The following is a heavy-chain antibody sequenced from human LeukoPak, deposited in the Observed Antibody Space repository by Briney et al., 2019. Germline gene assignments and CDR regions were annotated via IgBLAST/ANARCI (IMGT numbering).Heavy chain of an antibody. Sequence: GGSLRLSCAASGFTFTTYSMNWVRQAPGKGLEWISYISGGSGTIYYADSVKGRFTISRDNARNSLYLQLNSLRAEDTAVYSCARVTVGATADSFDSWGQGTLITVSS. CDR1: GFTFTTYS. CDR2: ISGGSGTI. D-gene: IGHD1-26*01. V-gene: IGHV3-48*01. J-gene: IGHJ4*02. CDR3: ARVTVGATADSFDS.